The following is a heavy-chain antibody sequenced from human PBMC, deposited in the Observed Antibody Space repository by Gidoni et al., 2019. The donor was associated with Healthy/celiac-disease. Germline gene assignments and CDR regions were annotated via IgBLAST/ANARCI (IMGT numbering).Heavy chain of an antibody. CDR2: IGTAGDT. V-gene: IGHV3-13*01. CDR3: ARGISSRMHDAFDI. D-gene: IGHD6-6*01. J-gene: IGHJ3*02. Sequence: EVQLVESGGGLVQPGGSLRLSCAASGFTFSRYDLHWVRQATGKGLEWVSAIGTAGDTYYPGSVKGRFTISRENAKNSLYLQMNSLRAGDTAVYYCARGISSRMHDAFDIWGQGTMVTVSS. CDR1: GFTFSRYD.